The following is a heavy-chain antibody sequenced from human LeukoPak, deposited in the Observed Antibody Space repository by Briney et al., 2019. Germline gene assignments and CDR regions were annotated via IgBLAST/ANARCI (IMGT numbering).Heavy chain of an antibody. CDR2: IKFDGSQK. J-gene: IGHJ4*02. CDR1: GFTFSSFD. CDR3: ARRLPDSGSYSPDY. V-gene: IGHV3-30*02. D-gene: IGHD3-10*01. Sequence: PGGSLRLSCAPSGFTFSSFDMHWVRQPPDKGLEWVAFIKFDGSQKYYADSVRGRFTVSRYNSRHMLYLQLDSLRDDDTAVYFCARRLPDSGSYSPDYWGQGTLVTVSS.